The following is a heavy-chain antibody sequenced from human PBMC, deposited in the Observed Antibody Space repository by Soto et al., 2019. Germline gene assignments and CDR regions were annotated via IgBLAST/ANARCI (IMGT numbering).Heavy chain of an antibody. D-gene: IGHD3-10*01. CDR2: MYYNGNI. V-gene: IGHV4-59*01. CDR3: ARAGKCFDL. CDR1: GGSISNYY. J-gene: IGHJ5*02. Sequence: SETPSLTCTVSGGSISNYYWTWVRQSPEKGLEWIGYMYYNGNINYNPSLKSRVTISIDTSKNQFSLTLKSVTAADTAVYYCARAGKCFDLWGPG.